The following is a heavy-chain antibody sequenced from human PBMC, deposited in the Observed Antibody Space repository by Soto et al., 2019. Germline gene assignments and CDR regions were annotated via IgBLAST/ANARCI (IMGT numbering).Heavy chain of an antibody. CDR3: ARNAIAARYYMDV. CDR1: GFTFSDYY. V-gene: IGHV3-11*01. CDR2: ISSSGSTI. J-gene: IGHJ6*03. Sequence: GGSLRLSCAASGFTFSDYYMSWIRQAPGKGLEWVSYISSSGSTIYYADSVKGRFTISRDNAKNSLYLQMNSLRAEDTAVYYCARNAIAARYYMDVWGKGTTVTVSS. D-gene: IGHD6-6*01.